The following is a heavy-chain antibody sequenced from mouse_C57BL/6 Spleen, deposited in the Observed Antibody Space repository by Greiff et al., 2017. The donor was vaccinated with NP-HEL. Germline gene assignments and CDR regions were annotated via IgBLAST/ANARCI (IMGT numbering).Heavy chain of an antibody. CDR2: IYPGDGDT. J-gene: IGHJ4*01. Sequence: VKLMESGPELVKPGASVKISCKASGYAFSSSWMNWVKQRPGKGLEWIGRIYPGDGDTNYNGKFKGKATLTADKSSSTAYMQLSSLTSEDSAVYFCARREYGAMDYWGLGTSVTVSS. D-gene: IGHD5-1*01. V-gene: IGHV1-82*01. CDR1: GYAFSSSW. CDR3: ARREYGAMDY.